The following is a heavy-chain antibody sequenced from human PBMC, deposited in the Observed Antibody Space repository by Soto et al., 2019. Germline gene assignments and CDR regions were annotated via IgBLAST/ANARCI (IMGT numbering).Heavy chain of an antibody. V-gene: IGHV4-4*02. J-gene: IGHJ4*02. CDR2: IFHTGSA. CDR3: ARHIAVSGTRGFDH. D-gene: IGHD2-21*01. CDR1: GGSITSNW. Sequence: QVQLQESGPGLMKPSGTLSLTCAVSGGSITSNWWSWVRQPPGKGLEWIAEIFHTGSANYNPSLMSRLTRSMDKSKNHLSLNLNSVTAADTAVYYCARHIAVSGTRGFDHWGQGTLVTVSS.